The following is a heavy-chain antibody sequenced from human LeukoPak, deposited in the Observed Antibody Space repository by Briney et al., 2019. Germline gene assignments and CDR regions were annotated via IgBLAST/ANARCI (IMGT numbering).Heavy chain of an antibody. Sequence: SVKVSCKASGGTFSSYAISWVRQAPGQGLEWMGGIIPIFGTANYAQKFQGRVTITTDESTSTAYMELSSLRSEDTAVYYCAFDYGDYDPRDAFDIWGQGTMVTVSS. CDR2: IIPIFGTA. CDR3: AFDYGDYDPRDAFDI. V-gene: IGHV1-69*05. CDR1: GGTFSSYA. D-gene: IGHD4-17*01. J-gene: IGHJ3*02.